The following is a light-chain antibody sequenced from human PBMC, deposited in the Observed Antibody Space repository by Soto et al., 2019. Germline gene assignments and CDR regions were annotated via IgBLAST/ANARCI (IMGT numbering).Light chain of an antibody. CDR2: DAS. J-gene: IGKJ1*01. Sequence: DIQMTQSPSTLSGSVGDRVTITCRASQGISSYLGWYQQKPGKAPNLLIYDASTLHSGVPSRFSGSGSGTEFTLTISSLQADDFATYYCQQYNDYWTFGQGTKV. CDR1: QGISSY. CDR3: QQYNDYWT. V-gene: IGKV1-5*01.